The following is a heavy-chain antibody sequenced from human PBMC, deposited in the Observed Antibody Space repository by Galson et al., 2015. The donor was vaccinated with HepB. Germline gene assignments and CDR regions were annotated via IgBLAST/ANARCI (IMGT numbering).Heavy chain of an antibody. J-gene: IGHJ3*02. CDR3: ARHPIAALGSDAFDI. V-gene: IGHV2-70*04. CDR1: GFSLSTSGMR. D-gene: IGHD6-6*01. CDR2: IDWDDDK. Sequence: PALVKPTQTLTLTCTFSGFSLSTSGMRVSWIRQPPGKALEWLARIDWDDDKFYSTSLKTRLTISKDTSKNQVVLTMTNMDPVDTATYYCARHPIAALGSDAFDIWGQGTMVPVSS.